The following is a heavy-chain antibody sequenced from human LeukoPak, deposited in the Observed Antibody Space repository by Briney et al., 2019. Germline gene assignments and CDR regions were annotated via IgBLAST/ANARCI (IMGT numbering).Heavy chain of an antibody. Sequence: SETLSLTCTVSGGSISSYYWSWIRQPAGKGLEWIGRIYTSGSTNYNPSLKSRVTMSVDTSKSQFSLKLSPVTAAETAVYYCARRSSVGAFDYWGQGTLVTVSS. CDR3: ARRSSVGAFDY. D-gene: IGHD1-26*01. CDR2: IYTSGST. CDR1: GGSISSYY. V-gene: IGHV4-4*07. J-gene: IGHJ4*02.